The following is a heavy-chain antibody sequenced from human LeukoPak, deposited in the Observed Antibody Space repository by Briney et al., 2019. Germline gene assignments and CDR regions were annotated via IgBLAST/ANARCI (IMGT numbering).Heavy chain of an antibody. J-gene: IGHJ1*01. CDR2: IKQDGSEK. Sequence: GGSLRLSCAASGFTFSSYWMSWVRQAPGEGLEWVANIKQDGSEKYYVDSVKGRFTISRDNAKNSLYLQMNSLRAEDTAVYYSSLEGSSWYRYFQHWGQGTLVTVSS. CDR1: GFTFSSYW. D-gene: IGHD6-13*01. V-gene: IGHV3-7*05. CDR3: SLEGSSWYRYFQH.